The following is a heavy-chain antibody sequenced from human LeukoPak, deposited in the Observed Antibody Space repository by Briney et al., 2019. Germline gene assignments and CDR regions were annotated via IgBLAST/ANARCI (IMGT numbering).Heavy chain of an antibody. CDR3: ARGAAAGLWSCFDP. CDR2: IYPGDLDT. CDR1: GYSFTSYW. V-gene: IGHV5-51*01. J-gene: IGHJ5*02. D-gene: IGHD6-13*01. Sequence: GESLKISCEGSGYSFTSYWIAWVPLMPGKGLEWMGIIYPGDLDTRYSPSFQGQVTISADKSISTAYLQWSSLKASDSAMYYCARGAAAGLWSCFDPWGQGTLVTVSS.